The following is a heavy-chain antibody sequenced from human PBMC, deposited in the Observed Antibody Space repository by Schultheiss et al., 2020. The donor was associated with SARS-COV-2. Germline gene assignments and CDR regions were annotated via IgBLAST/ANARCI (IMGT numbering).Heavy chain of an antibody. J-gene: IGHJ4*02. CDR2: ISYDGSNK. Sequence: GGSLRLSCAASGFTFSSYGMHWVRQAPGKGLEWVAVISYDGSNKYYADSVKGRFTISRDNSKNTLYVQMNSLRAEDTAVYYCARDAPLGGSGGSYDYWGQGTLVTVSS. D-gene: IGHD2-15*01. V-gene: IGHV3-30*19. CDR1: GFTFSSYG. CDR3: ARDAPLGGSGGSYDY.